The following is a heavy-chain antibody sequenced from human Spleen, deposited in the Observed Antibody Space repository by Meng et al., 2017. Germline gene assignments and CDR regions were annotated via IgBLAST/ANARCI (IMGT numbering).Heavy chain of an antibody. Sequence: LRLSCTVSGGYVSSGDYYWSWVRQHPGKGLEWIAYIYSRGSTYYNPSLKDRATISVDTSKNQFSLNLSYVTAADTAVYYCARGATYYYDSSGCALGLWGRGTLVTVSS. V-gene: IGHV4-31*02. D-gene: IGHD3-22*01. CDR1: GGYVSSGDYY. CDR3: ARGATYYYDSSGCALGL. J-gene: IGHJ2*01. CDR2: IYSRGST.